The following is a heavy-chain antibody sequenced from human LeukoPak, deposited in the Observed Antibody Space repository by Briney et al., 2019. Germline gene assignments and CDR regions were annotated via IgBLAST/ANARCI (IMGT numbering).Heavy chain of an antibody. CDR3: AKVQLGIGVDY. V-gene: IGHV3-23*01. CDR1: GFSFSSYA. J-gene: IGHJ4*02. Sequence: PGGSLRLSCAVSGFSFSSYAVSWVRQAPGKGLEWVRFTISRDDSKNTLYLQMNSLRAEDTAVYYCAKVQLGIGVDYWGQGTLVTVSS. D-gene: IGHD7-27*01.